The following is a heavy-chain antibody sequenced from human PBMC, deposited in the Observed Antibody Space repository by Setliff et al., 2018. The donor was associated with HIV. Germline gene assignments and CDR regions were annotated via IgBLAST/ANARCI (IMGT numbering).Heavy chain of an antibody. CDR1: GGSISSHY. CDR2: IYYSGST. J-gene: IGHJ3*02. CDR3: ARYSLNLGELSSNPDASDI. D-gene: IGHD3-16*02. V-gene: IGHV4-59*11. Sequence: SETLSLTCTVSGGSISSHYWSWIRQPPGKGLEWIGSIYYSGSTNYNPSLKSRVTISVDTSKNQFSLKLSSVTAADTAVYYCARYSLNLGELSSNPDASDIWGQGTMVTVSS.